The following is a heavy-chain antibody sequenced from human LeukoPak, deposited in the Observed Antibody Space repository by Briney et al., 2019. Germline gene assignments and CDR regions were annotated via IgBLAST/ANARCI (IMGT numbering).Heavy chain of an antibody. V-gene: IGHV3-49*03. D-gene: IGHD3-22*01. CDR1: GFTFADYA. CDR3: TRDPAGYAYGYSFFDY. J-gene: IGHJ4*02. CDR2: IRSETYGGTT. Sequence: PGRSLRLSCTASGFTFADYAMSWFRQAPGKGLEWVGFIRSETYGGTTEYAASVKGRFSISRDDSKSIAYLQMNSLKTEDTAVYFCTRDPAGYAYGYSFFDYWGQGTLVTVSS.